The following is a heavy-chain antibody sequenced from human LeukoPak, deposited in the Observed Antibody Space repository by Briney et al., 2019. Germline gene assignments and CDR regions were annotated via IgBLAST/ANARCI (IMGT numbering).Heavy chain of an antibody. Sequence: PGGSLRLSCAASGFTFSSYWMHWVRQAPGKGLVWVSRINSDGSSITYADSVKGRFTISRDNAKNTLYLQMNSLRVEDTAVYYCAIEGRVSGYDFDCWGQGTLVTVSS. CDR1: GFTFSSYW. CDR3: AIEGRVSGYDFDC. D-gene: IGHD5-12*01. V-gene: IGHV3-74*03. J-gene: IGHJ4*02. CDR2: INSDGSSI.